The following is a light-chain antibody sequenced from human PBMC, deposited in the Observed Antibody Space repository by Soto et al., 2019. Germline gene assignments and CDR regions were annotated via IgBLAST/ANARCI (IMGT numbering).Light chain of an antibody. CDR3: CSYTTSSTLV. Sequence: QSVLTQPASVSGSPGQSITISCTGTSSDVGGYNYVSWYQQHPAKAPKLMIYEVSNRPSGVSHRFSCSKSGNTASLTISGLPAEDEADYYCCSYTTSSTLVFGGGTKLTVL. J-gene: IGLJ3*02. CDR2: EVS. CDR1: SSDVGGYNY. V-gene: IGLV2-14*01.